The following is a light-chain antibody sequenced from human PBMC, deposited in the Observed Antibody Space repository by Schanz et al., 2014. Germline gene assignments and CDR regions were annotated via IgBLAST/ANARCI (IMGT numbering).Light chain of an antibody. CDR3: CSYSGSSTLYV. V-gene: IGLV2-23*01. CDR1: NSDVATYNL. J-gene: IGLJ1*01. Sequence: QSALTQPASVSGSPGQSITISCTGSNSDVATYNLVSWYQQHPGKAPKVMIFEASKRPSGVSNRFSGSKSGNTAYLTISGLQAEDEADYYCCSYSGSSTLYVFGTGTKLTVL. CDR2: EAS.